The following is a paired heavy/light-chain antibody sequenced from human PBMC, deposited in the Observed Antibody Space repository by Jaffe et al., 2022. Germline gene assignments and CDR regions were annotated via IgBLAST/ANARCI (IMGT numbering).Light chain of an antibody. J-gene: IGKJ1*01. CDR2: DAS. Sequence: AIQLTQSPSSLSASVGDRVTITCRASQGISSALAWYQQKPGKAPKLLIYDASSLESGVPSRFSGSGSGTDFTLTISSLQPEDFATYYCQQFNSYPRTFGQGTKVEIK. CDR3: QQFNSYPRT. CDR1: QGISSA. V-gene: IGKV1-13*02.
Heavy chain of an antibody. Sequence: QVQLQQWGAGLLKPSETLSLTCAVYGGSFSGYYWSWIRQPPGKGLEWIGEINHSGSTNYNPSLKSRVTISVDTSKNQFSLKLSSVTAADTAVYYCARGFMRSRIVVVPAAMDYWGQGTLVTVSS. J-gene: IGHJ4*02. CDR1: GGSFSGYY. CDR3: ARGFMRSRIVVVPAAMDY. D-gene: IGHD2-2*01. V-gene: IGHV4-34*01. CDR2: INHSGST.